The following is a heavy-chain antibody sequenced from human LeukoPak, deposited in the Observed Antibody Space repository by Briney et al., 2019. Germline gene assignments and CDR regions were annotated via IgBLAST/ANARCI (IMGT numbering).Heavy chain of an antibody. CDR2: ISYDGSNK. J-gene: IGHJ4*02. CDR3: ARGSGSYLYYFDS. D-gene: IGHD1-26*01. Sequence: GRSLRLSCAASGFTFSNYPMHWVRQAPGKGLEWVALISYDGSNKYYADSVKGRFTIFRDNSKNTLYLQMNSLRAEDTAVYYCARGSGSYLYYFDSWGQGTLVTVSS. CDR1: GFTFSNYP. V-gene: IGHV3-30*04.